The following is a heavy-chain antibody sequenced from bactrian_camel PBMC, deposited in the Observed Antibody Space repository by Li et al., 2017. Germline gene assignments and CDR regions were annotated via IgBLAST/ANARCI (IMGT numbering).Heavy chain of an antibody. CDR3: VTDIVAGEHGSWNY. J-gene: IGHJ4*01. Sequence: HVQLVESGGGSVQPGGSLRLSCDASGYSDSWYCTAWYRQVPGKEREGVATLSNDARTSYTDSVKGRFTISRDNAKGTLFLQMNDVDLDDTGLYYCVTDIVAGEHGSWNYWGQGTQVTVS. V-gene: IGHV3S53*01. CDR2: LSNDART. D-gene: IGHD6*01. CDR1: GYSDSWYC.